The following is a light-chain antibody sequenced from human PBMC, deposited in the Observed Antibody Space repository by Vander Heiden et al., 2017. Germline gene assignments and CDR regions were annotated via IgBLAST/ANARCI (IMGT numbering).Light chain of an antibody. V-gene: IGKV3-20*01. J-gene: IGKJ2*03. CDR1: QSVRSSY. CDR2: GAS. CDR3: QQYGSSPMYS. Sequence: EIVLTQSPGTLSLSPGERATLSCRASQSVRSSYLAWYQQKPGHSPRLLIYGASSRATGIPDRFSGSGSGTDFTLTISRLEPEDFAVYYCQQYGSSPMYSFGQGTKLEIK.